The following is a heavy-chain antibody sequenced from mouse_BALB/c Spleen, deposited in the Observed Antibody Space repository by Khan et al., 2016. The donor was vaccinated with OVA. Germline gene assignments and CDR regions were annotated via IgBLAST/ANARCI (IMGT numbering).Heavy chain of an antibody. Sequence: EVKLEESGPGLVKPSQSLSLTCTVTGYSITTNYAWDWLRQFPGNKLEWMGSISYSGSPSSTPSLKSRISITRDTSKNQFFLQLDSVTTEDTATYYCARKKYDGYAVDYWGQGTSVTVSS. CDR2: ISYSGSP. V-gene: IGHV3-2*02. CDR1: GYSITTNYA. CDR3: ARKKYDGYAVDY. J-gene: IGHJ4*01. D-gene: IGHD2-14*01.